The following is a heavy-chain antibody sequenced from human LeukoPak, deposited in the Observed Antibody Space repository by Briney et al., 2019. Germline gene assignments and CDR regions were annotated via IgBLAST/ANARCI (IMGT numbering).Heavy chain of an antibody. V-gene: IGHV3-7*01. Sequence: GGSLRLSCAASGFTFSSYWMSWVRQAPGKGLKWVANIKQDGSEKYYVDSVRGRFTISRDNAKNSLYLQMNSLRAEDTGVYYCARGGYCGGDCLDSWGQGTLVTVSS. J-gene: IGHJ4*02. CDR1: GFTFSSYW. CDR2: IKQDGSEK. CDR3: ARGGYCGGDCLDS. D-gene: IGHD2-21*02.